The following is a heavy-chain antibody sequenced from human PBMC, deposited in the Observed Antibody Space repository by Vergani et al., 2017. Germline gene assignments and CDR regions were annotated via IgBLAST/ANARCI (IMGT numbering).Heavy chain of an antibody. D-gene: IGHD6-19*01. V-gene: IGHV1-69*04. Sequence: QVQLVQSGAEVKKPGSSVKVSCKASGGTFSSYAISWVRQAPGQGLEWMGRSIPILGIANYAQKFQGRVTITADKSTSTAYMELSSLRSEDTAVYYCATTQYSSGAFPFDYWGQGTLVTVSS. CDR1: GGTFSSYA. CDR2: SIPILGIA. J-gene: IGHJ4*02. CDR3: ATTQYSSGAFPFDY.